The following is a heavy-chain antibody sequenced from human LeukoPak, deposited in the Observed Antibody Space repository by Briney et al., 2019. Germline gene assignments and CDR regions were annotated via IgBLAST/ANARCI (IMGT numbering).Heavy chain of an antibody. Sequence: KPSETLSLTCAVSGGSFNSYYWNWIRQAPGKGLEWIGDITYSGTTNYNPSLKSRVSISVDTSKGQVSLKLRSVTAADTAVYYCARGRQQLTWGQGTLVTVSS. CDR3: ARGRQQLT. CDR1: GGSFNSYY. J-gene: IGHJ4*02. D-gene: IGHD6-13*01. V-gene: IGHV4-34*01. CDR2: ITYSGTT.